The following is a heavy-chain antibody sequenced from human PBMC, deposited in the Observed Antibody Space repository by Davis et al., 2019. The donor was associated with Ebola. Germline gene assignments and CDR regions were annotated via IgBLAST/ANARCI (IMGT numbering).Heavy chain of an antibody. Sequence: GESLKTSCAASGFTFSSYSMNWVRQAPGKGLEWVSSISSSSSYIYYADSVKGRITISRDNAKNSLYLQMNSLTAEDTAVYYCARIVAGYYYYGMDVWGQGTTVTVSS. J-gene: IGHJ6*02. CDR3: ARIVAGYYYYGMDV. V-gene: IGHV3-21*01. D-gene: IGHD5-12*01. CDR2: ISSSSSYI. CDR1: GFTFSSYS.